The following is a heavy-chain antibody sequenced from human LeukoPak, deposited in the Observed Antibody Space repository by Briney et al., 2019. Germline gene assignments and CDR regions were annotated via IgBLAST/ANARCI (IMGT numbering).Heavy chain of an antibody. CDR3: AKDRLYGVIGEWKAFFDY. CDR2: ISASAVGST. Sequence: PGGSLRLSCAASGFSFSSYAMSWVRQAPGRGLEWVSGISASAVGSTYYADSVKGRFTISRDNSKNTLYLQMNSLRAEDTAVYYCAKDRLYGVIGEWKAFFDYWGQGTLVTVSS. J-gene: IGHJ4*02. CDR1: GFSFSSYA. V-gene: IGHV3-23*01. D-gene: IGHD3-22*01.